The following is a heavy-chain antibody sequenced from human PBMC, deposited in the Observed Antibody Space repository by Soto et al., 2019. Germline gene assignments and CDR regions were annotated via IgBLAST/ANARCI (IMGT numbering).Heavy chain of an antibody. CDR2: IYPGDSDT. CDR3: ARLSYDFWSGYPKQAVYYYYGMDV. Sequence: PGESLKISCKGSGYSFTSYWIGWVRQMPGKGLEWMGIIYPGDSDTRYSPSFQGQVTISADKSISTAYLQWSSLKASDTAMYYCARLSYDFWSGYPKQAVYYYYGMDVWGQGTTVTVSS. J-gene: IGHJ6*02. CDR1: GYSFTSYW. D-gene: IGHD3-3*01. V-gene: IGHV5-51*01.